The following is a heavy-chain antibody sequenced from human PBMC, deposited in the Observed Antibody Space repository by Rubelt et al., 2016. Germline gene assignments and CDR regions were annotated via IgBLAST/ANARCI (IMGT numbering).Heavy chain of an antibody. J-gene: IGHJ6*02. CDR3: ARDYRNYYYGMDV. CDR1: GDSINSPNW. CDR2: LSYTGST. Sequence: QVQLQESGPGLVRPSGTLSLTCGVSGDSINSPNWWNWVRQPPGKGLEWIGSLSYTGSTYYNPSLKSRVSISVDTSKSQFALKLSSVTAPDTAVYSCARDYRNYYYGMDVWGQGTTVTVSS. V-gene: IGHV4-4*02.